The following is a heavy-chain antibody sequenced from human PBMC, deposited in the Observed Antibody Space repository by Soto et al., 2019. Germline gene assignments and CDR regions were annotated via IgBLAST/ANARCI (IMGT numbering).Heavy chain of an antibody. D-gene: IGHD4-17*01. V-gene: IGHV1-8*01. CDR1: GYTFTSYD. J-gene: IGHJ4*02. CDR3: ARTLYGDNVDY. CDR2: MNPNSGNT. Sequence: QVQLVQSGAEVKKPGASVKVSCKASGYTFTSYDINWVRQATGQGLEWMGWMNPNSGNTGYAQKFQGRVTMPRTTTTSTAYMERSSLRSEDPAVYYCARTLYGDNVDYWGQGTLVTVSS.